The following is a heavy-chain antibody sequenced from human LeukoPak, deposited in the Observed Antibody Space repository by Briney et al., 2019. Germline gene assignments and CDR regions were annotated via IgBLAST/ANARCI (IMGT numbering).Heavy chain of an antibody. J-gene: IGHJ3*02. Sequence: ASVKVSCKVSGYTLTELSMHWVRQAPGKGLEWMGGFDPEDGETIYAQKFQGRVTMTEDTSTDTAYMELSSLRSEDTAVYYCATDRSRVGAYDAFDIWGQGTMVTVSS. D-gene: IGHD1-26*01. CDR2: FDPEDGET. CDR3: ATDRSRVGAYDAFDI. CDR1: GYTLTELS. V-gene: IGHV1-24*01.